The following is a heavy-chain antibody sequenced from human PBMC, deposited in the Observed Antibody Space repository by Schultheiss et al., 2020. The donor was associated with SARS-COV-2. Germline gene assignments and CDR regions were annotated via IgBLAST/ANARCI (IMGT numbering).Heavy chain of an antibody. Sequence: GGSLRLSCAASGFTFSSYAMHWVRQAPGKGLEWVAVISYDGSNKYYADSVKGRFTISRDNSKNTLYLQMNSLRAEDTAVYYCARDPPARYCSSTSCYQDYYYYYYMDVWGKGTTVTVSS. CDR3: ARDPPARYCSSTSCYQDYYYYYYMDV. CDR1: GFTFSSYA. J-gene: IGHJ6*03. D-gene: IGHD2-2*01. V-gene: IGHV3-30*07. CDR2: ISYDGSNK.